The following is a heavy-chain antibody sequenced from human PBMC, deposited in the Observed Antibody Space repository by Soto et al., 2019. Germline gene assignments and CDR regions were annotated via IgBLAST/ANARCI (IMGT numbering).Heavy chain of an antibody. CDR2: INPSGGST. D-gene: IGHD6-13*01. CDR3: ARMHIAAAGPVPPFDY. Sequence: GASVKVSCKASGYTFTSYYMHWVRQAPGQGLEWMGIINPSGGSTSYAQKFQGRVTMTRDTSTSTVYMELSSLRSEDTAVYYCARMHIAAAGPVPPFDYWGQGTLVTVSS. CDR1: GYTFTSYY. J-gene: IGHJ4*02. V-gene: IGHV1-46*01.